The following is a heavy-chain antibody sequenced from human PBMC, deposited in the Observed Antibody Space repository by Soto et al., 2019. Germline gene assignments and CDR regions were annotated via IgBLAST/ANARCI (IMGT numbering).Heavy chain of an antibody. V-gene: IGHV3-23*01. J-gene: IGHJ3*02. CDR1: GFTFSSYA. CDR3: AKDVAQLSHLVHDAFDI. D-gene: IGHD1-1*01. CDR2: ISGSGGST. Sequence: PGGSLRLSCAASGFTFSSYAMSWVRQAPGKGLEWVSAISGSGGSTYYADSVKGRFTISRDNSKDTLYLQMNSLRAEDTAVYYCAKDVAQLSHLVHDAFDIWGQGTMVTVSS.